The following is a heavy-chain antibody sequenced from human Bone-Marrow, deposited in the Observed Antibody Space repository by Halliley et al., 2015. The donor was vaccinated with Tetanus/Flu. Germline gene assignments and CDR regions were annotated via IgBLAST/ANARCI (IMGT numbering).Heavy chain of an antibody. CDR2: IIPIVGIA. Sequence: LEWMGRIIPIVGIASYAQKFQGRLTITADKSTNTVYMELRSLRSEDTATYYCTSPDAAEAGSSDYWGQGTLATVSS. V-gene: IGHV1-69*02. J-gene: IGHJ4*02. CDR3: TSPDAAEAGSSDY. D-gene: IGHD6-19*01.